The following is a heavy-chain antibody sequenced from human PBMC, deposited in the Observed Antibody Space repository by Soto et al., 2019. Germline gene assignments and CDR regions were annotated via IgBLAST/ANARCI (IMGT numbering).Heavy chain of an antibody. V-gene: IGHV1-3*01. J-gene: IGHJ4*02. D-gene: IGHD3-16*01. Sequence: GASVKVSCKASGYNFTRFGISWVRQAPGQGLEWMGWINARNGDTKYLQKFQGRVTITRDTSASTAYMELSSLRSEDTAVYYCARSLAWGYFDYWGQGTLVTVSS. CDR3: ARSLAWGYFDY. CDR1: GYNFTRFG. CDR2: INARNGDT.